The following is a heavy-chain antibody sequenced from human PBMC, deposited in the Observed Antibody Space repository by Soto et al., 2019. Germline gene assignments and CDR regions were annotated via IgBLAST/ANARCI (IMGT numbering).Heavy chain of an antibody. CDR1: GFTFSSYA. Sequence: EVQLLESGGGLVQPGGSLRLSCAASGFTFSSYAMSWVRQAPGKGLEWVSAISGSGGSTYYADSVKGRFTISRDNSKNTLYLQMNSRRAEDTAVYYCAKIGIVVVVVETWGQGTLVTVSS. CDR3: AKIGIVVVVVET. V-gene: IGHV3-23*01. CDR2: ISGSGGST. D-gene: IGHD2-15*01. J-gene: IGHJ5*02.